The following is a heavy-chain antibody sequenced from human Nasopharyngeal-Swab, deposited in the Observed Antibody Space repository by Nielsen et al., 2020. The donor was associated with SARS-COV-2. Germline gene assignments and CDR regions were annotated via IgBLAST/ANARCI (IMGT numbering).Heavy chain of an antibody. CDR3: ARDEGSSPPKFDY. D-gene: IGHD6-6*01. CDR1: GSWFNNAW. Sequence: GESLKISCAASGSWFNNAWMNWARQAPGKGLEWVSFISSSSSYIYYADSVKGRFTISRDNAKNSLYLQMNSLRAEDTAVYYCARDEGSSPPKFDYWGQGTLVTVSS. J-gene: IGHJ4*02. V-gene: IGHV3-21*01. CDR2: ISSSSSYI.